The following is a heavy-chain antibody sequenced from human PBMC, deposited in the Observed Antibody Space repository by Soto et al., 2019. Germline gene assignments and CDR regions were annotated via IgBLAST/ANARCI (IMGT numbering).Heavy chain of an antibody. D-gene: IGHD2-8*01. CDR2: ISGSGDEI. J-gene: IGHJ4*02. V-gene: IGHV3-23*01. CDR3: ARRGTYQWGHFDY. CDR1: GFIFSNQA. Sequence: EVQLLESGGGLVQPGGSMRLSCAASGFIFSNQAMCWVRQGRGKGLEFVSCISGSGDEIFFLDSVKGRFAISRDNSENTLFLQMSSLRAEDTAVYYCARRGTYQWGHFDYWGQGVQVNVSS.